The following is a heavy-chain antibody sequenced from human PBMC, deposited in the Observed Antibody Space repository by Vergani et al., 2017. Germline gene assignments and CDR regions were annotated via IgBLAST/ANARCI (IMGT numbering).Heavy chain of an antibody. CDR2: INPSGGST. J-gene: IGHJ4*02. CDR1: GGTFSSYA. CDR3: ARVGQQLVHFDY. Sequence: QVQLVQSGAEVKKPGSSVKVSCKASGGTFSSYAISWVRQAPGQGLEWMGIINPSGGSTSYAQKFQGRVTMTRDTSTSTGYMELSSLRSEDTAVYYCARVGQQLVHFDYWGQGTLVTVSS. D-gene: IGHD6-13*01. V-gene: IGHV1-46*03.